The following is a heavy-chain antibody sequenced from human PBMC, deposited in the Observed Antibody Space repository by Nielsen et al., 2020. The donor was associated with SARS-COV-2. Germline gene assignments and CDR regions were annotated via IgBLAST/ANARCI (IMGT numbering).Heavy chain of an antibody. V-gene: IGHV3-7*03. CDR1: GFTFSSYW. Sequence: GESLKISCAASGFTFSSYWMSWVRQAPGKGLEWVANIKQDGSEKYYVDSVKGRFTISRDNAKNSLYLQMNSLRFEDTALYYCIKGGTLLWFGEFDCWGHGSLVTVSS. CDR3: IKGGTLLWFGEFDC. J-gene: IGHJ4*01. CDR2: IKQDGSEK. D-gene: IGHD3-10*01.